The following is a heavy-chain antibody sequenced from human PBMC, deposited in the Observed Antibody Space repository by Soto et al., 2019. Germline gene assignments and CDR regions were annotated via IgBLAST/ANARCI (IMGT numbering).Heavy chain of an antibody. J-gene: IGHJ4*02. V-gene: IGHV4-59*08. CDR3: ARQDTSCYALYC. CDR2: ISYSGST. Sequence: SETLSLTCTVSGGSISSFDWNWIRQSPGKGLEWIGYISYSGSTNYNPSLKSRVTISVDTSKNQFSLKLSSVTAADTAVYYCARQDTSCYALYCWGQRTWVSVSS. CDR1: GGSISSFD. D-gene: IGHD3-22*01.